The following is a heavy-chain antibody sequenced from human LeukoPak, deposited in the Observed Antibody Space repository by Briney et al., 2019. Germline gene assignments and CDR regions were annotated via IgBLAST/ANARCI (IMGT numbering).Heavy chain of an antibody. CDR3: VTDGGLLPYYFTY. CDR1: GFIFPNAW. J-gene: IGHJ1*01. D-gene: IGHD3-10*01. V-gene: IGHV3-15*01. CDR2: IKNKNSGRTT. Sequence: GGSLRLSRAASGFIFPNAWIHWVRQAPGKGLEWVGRIKNKNSGRTTNYIAPVKGRFTISRDDSRNTLYLEMDGLKTEDTAVYYCVTDGGLLPYYFTYWGQGTLVTVSS.